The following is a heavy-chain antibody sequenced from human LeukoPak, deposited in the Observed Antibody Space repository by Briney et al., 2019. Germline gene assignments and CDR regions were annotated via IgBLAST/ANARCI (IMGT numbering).Heavy chain of an antibody. CDR3: AGDSSGYCHSPFDY. D-gene: IGHD3-22*01. Sequence: ASVKVSCKASGYTFTGYYMHWVRQAPGQGLEWMGWINPNSGGTNYAQKFQGRVTMTRDTSISTAYMELSRLRSDDTAVYYCAGDSSGYCHSPFDYWGQGTLVTVSS. CDR1: GYTFTGYY. CDR2: INPNSGGT. J-gene: IGHJ4*02. V-gene: IGHV1-2*02.